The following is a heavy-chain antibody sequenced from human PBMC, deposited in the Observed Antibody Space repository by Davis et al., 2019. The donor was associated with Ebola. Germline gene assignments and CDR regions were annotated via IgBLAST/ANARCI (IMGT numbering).Heavy chain of an antibody. Sequence: MPSETLSLTCAISGDSVSSNSAAWNWIRQSPSSGLEWLGRTYYRSKWYNDYAVSVKSRITINPDPSKNQFSLQLNSVTPEDTAVYYCARGGRYSYGVDYWGQGTLVTVSS. CDR3: ARGGRYSYGVDY. D-gene: IGHD5-18*01. CDR2: TYYRSKWYN. J-gene: IGHJ4*02. V-gene: IGHV6-1*01. CDR1: GDSVSSNSAA.